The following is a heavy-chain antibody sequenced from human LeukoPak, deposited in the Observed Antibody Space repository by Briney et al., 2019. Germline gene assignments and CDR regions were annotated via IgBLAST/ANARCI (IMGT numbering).Heavy chain of an antibody. V-gene: IGHV3-48*03. CDR1: EFSFSSYE. J-gene: IGHJ6*02. Sequence: GGSLRLSCAASEFSFSSYEMNWVRQAPGKGLEWISYITSRGGTIKYADSVKGRFIISRDNAKNSLYLQMNSLRAEDTAIYYCARRTAMVTSSSGYYYYNGMDIWGQGTTVTVSS. CDR2: ITSRGGTI. D-gene: IGHD5-18*01. CDR3: ARRTAMVTSSSGYYYYNGMDI.